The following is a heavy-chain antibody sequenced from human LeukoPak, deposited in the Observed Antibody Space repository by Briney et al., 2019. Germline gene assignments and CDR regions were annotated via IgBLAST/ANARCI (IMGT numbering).Heavy chain of an antibody. CDR2: IRSKANSYAT. D-gene: IGHD3-22*01. Sequence: GGSLRLSCAASGFTFSGSAMHWVRQASGKGLEWVGRIRSKANSYATAYAASVKGRFTISRDDSKNTAYLQMNSLKTEDTAVYYCTRYDDSSGYYYPQDYWGQGTLVTVSS. CDR1: GFTFSGSA. J-gene: IGHJ4*02. V-gene: IGHV3-73*01. CDR3: TRYDDSSGYYYPQDY.